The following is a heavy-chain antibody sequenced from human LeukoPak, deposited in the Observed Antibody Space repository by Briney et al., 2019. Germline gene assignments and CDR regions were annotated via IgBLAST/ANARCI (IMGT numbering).Heavy chain of an antibody. V-gene: IGHV1-3*01. Sequence: ASVKVSCKASGYSFTSYAMHWVRQAPGQRLEWMGWINAGNGNTKYSQKFQGRVTITRDTSASTAYMELSSLRSEDTAVYYCARKARADEFDYWGQGTLVTVSS. CDR1: GYSFTSYA. CDR2: INAGNGNT. J-gene: IGHJ4*02. CDR3: ARKARADEFDY.